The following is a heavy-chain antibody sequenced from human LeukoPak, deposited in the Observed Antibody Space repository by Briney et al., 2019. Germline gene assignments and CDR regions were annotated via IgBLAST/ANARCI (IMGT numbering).Heavy chain of an antibody. CDR2: ISSSGTTI. CDR3: ARGGTTFEH. CDR1: GFTFSSYE. J-gene: IGHJ4*02. D-gene: IGHD1-1*01. Sequence: GGSLRLSCAASGFTFSSYEMIWVRQAPGKGLEWVSYISSSGTTIYYADSVKGRFTISRDNAKNSLYLQMNSLTAEDTAVYYCARGGTTFEHWGQGTLVTASS. V-gene: IGHV3-48*03.